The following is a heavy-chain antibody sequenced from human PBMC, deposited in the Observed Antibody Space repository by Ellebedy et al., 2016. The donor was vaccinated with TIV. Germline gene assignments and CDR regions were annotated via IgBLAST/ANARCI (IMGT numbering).Heavy chain of an antibody. CDR3: AKDLFPSSTGPFDY. D-gene: IGHD1-1*01. CDR1: GFTFSSYT. Sequence: PGGSLRLSCAASGFTFSSYTMNWVRQAPGKGLEWVSSISSSSSYIYYADSVKGRFTISKDNAKNSLYLQMNSLRAEDTAVYYCAKDLFPSSTGPFDYWGQGTLVTVSS. V-gene: IGHV3-21*04. CDR2: ISSSSSYI. J-gene: IGHJ4*02.